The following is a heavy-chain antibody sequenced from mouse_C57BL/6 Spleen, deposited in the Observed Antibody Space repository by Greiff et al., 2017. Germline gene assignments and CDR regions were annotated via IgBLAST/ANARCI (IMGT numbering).Heavy chain of an antibody. CDR2: IYPRSGNT. V-gene: IGHV1-81*01. CDR1: GYTFTSSG. D-gene: IGHD1-1*01. Sequence: QVQLKESGAELARPGASVKLSCKASGYTFTSSGISWVKQRTGQGLEWIGEIYPRSGNTYYNEKFKGKATMTADKSSSTAYMELRSLTSEDSAVYFCARGATVVATRDYWGQGTTLTVSS. CDR3: ARGATVVATRDY. J-gene: IGHJ2*01.